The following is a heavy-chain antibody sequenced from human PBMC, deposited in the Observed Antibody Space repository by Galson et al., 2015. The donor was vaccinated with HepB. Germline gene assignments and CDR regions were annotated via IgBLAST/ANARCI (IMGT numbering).Heavy chain of an antibody. J-gene: IGHJ4*02. Sequence: SLRLSCAASGFSVSNNYMRWVRQPPGKGLEWVSLIYSGGSIYYADSAKGRFTISRDSSTNTVYLQMENVRAEDTAVYYCARGGASSGIWGQGTLVTVSP. CDR3: ARGGASSGI. V-gene: IGHV3-66*01. CDR1: GFSVSNNY. CDR2: IYSGGSI. D-gene: IGHD6-13*01.